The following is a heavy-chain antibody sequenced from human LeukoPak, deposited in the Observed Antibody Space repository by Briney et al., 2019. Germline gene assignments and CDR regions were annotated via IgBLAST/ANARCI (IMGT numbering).Heavy chain of an antibody. CDR1: GGTFSSYT. Sequence: SVKVSCKASGGTFSSYTISWVRQAPGQGLEWMGRIIPILGLANYAQKFQGRVTITADKSTSTAYMELSSLRSEDTAVYYCARIIVGATSDFDYWGQGTLVTVSS. D-gene: IGHD1-26*01. CDR3: ARIIVGATSDFDY. V-gene: IGHV1-69*02. CDR2: IIPILGLA. J-gene: IGHJ4*02.